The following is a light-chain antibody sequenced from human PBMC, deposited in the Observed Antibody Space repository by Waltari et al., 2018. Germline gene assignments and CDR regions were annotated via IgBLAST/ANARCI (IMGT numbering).Light chain of an antibody. Sequence: QSVLTQPHSVSGAPGQRVTISCTGSSSNIGAGLYGPCYQQLPGSAPKLLIYANIDRPSGVPDRFSGSKSGTSASLAITGLQAEDEADYYCQSYDRSLSVRVFGGGTKLTVL. J-gene: IGLJ2*01. V-gene: IGLV1-40*01. CDR1: SSNIGAGLY. CDR2: ANI. CDR3: QSYDRSLSVRV.